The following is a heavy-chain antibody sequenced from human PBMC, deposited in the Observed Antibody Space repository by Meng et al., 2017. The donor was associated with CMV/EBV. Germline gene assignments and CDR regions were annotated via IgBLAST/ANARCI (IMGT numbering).Heavy chain of an antibody. V-gene: IGHV3-30-3*01. D-gene: IGHD2-2*01. CDR2: ISYDGSNK. Sequence: GESLKISCAASGFTFSNAWMSWVRQAPGKGLEWVAVISYDGSNKYYADSVKGRFTISRDNSKNTLYLQMNSLRAEDTAVYYCATVVPAAMSLLEVGDYWGQGTLVTVSS. CDR3: ATVVPAAMSLLEVGDY. J-gene: IGHJ4*02. CDR1: GFTFSNAW.